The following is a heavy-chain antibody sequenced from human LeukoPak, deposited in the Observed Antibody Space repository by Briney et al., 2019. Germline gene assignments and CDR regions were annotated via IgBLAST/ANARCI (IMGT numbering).Heavy chain of an antibody. CDR2: INPSGGST. Sequence: ASVKVSCKASGYTFTSYYMHWVRQAPGQGLEWMGIINPSGGSTSYAQKFQGRVTMTRGTSTSTVYMELSSLRSEDTAVYYCARDTLYYYDSSGLDYWGQGTLVTVSS. D-gene: IGHD3-22*01. J-gene: IGHJ4*02. CDR1: GYTFTSYY. CDR3: ARDTLYYYDSSGLDY. V-gene: IGHV1-46*01.